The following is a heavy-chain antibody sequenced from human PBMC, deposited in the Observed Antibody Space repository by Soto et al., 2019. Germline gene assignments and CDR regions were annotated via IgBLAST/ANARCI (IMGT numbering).Heavy chain of an antibody. CDR1: GGSISSGDYK. Sequence: QVQLQESGPGLVKPSQTLSLTCTVSGGSISSGDYKWSWIRQPPGKGLEWIGYIYYSGYSYNNPSLKSRVTMSVDTSKNQFSLKLSSVIAADTAVYYCARSDNYVPFEYWGQGTLVTVSS. V-gene: IGHV4-30-4*01. J-gene: IGHJ4*02. CDR3: ARSDNYVPFEY. D-gene: IGHD4-4*01. CDR2: IYYSGYS.